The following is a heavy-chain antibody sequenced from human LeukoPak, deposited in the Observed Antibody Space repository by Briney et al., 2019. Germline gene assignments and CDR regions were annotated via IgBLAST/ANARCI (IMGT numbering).Heavy chain of an antibody. Sequence: PGGSLRLSCAASGFTFYDYGMSWVRQAPGKGLEWVSGINWNGGSTGYADSVKGRFTISRDNAKNSLYLQMNSLRAEDTALYHCARVSGEYYYYGMDVWGQGTTVTVSS. D-gene: IGHD5/OR15-5a*01. CDR1: GFTFYDYG. J-gene: IGHJ6*02. V-gene: IGHV3-20*01. CDR3: ARVSGEYYYYGMDV. CDR2: INWNGGST.